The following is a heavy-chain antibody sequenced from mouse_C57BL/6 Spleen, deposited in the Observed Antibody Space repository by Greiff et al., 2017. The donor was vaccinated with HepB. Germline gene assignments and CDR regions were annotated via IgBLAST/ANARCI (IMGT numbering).Heavy chain of an antibody. CDR1: GYTFTDYY. Sequence: VQLQQSGPELVKPGASVKISCKASGYTFTDYYMNWVKQSHGKSLEWIGDINPNNGGTSYNQKFKGKATLTVDKSSSTAYMELRSLTSEDSAVYYCALPFDYWGQGTTLTVSS. J-gene: IGHJ2*01. V-gene: IGHV1-26*01. CDR2: INPNNGGT. D-gene: IGHD2-12*01. CDR3: ALPFDY.